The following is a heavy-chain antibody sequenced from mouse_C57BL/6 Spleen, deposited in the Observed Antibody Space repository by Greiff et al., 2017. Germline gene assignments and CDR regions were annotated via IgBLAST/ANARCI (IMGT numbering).Heavy chain of an antibody. D-gene: IGHD2-3*01. J-gene: IGHJ2*01. V-gene: IGHV5-4*01. Sequence: DVQLVESGGGLVKPGGSLKLSCAASGFTFSSYAMSWVRQTPEKRLEWVATISDGGSYTYYPDNVKGRFTISRDNAKNNLYLQMSHLKSEDTAMYYCARAGYYVEYYFDYWGQGTTLTVSS. CDR1: GFTFSSYA. CDR2: ISDGGSYT. CDR3: ARAGYYVEYYFDY.